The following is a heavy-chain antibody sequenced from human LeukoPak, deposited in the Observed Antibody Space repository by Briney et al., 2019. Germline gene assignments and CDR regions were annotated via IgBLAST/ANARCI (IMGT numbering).Heavy chain of an antibody. CDR1: GGSISSSNW. Sequence: PSGTLSLTCAVSGGSISSSNWWSWVRQPPGKGLEWIGEIYHSGSTYYNPSLKSRVTISVDTSKNQFSLKLSSVTAADTAVYYCAREGGGYGGNSHDYWGQGTLVTVSS. V-gene: IGHV4-4*02. CDR3: AREGGGYGGNSHDY. CDR2: IYHSGST. D-gene: IGHD4-23*01. J-gene: IGHJ4*02.